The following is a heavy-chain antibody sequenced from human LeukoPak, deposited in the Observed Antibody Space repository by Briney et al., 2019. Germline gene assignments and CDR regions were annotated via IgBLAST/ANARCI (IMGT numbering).Heavy chain of an antibody. CDR1: GYTFTSYY. Sequence: ASVKVSCKASGYTFTSYYMHWVRQAPGQGLEWMGIINPSGGSTSYAQKFQGRVTMTRDTSTSTVYMELSSLRSEDTAVYYCARCSGGRCRYNDAFDIWGQGTMVTVSS. V-gene: IGHV1-46*03. CDR2: INPSGGST. J-gene: IGHJ3*02. D-gene: IGHD2-15*01. CDR3: ARCSGGRCRYNDAFDI.